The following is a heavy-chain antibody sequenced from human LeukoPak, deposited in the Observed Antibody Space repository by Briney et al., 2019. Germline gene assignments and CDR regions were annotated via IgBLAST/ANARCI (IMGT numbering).Heavy chain of an antibody. D-gene: IGHD3/OR15-3a*01. Sequence: PSETLSLTCAVYGGSFSGYYWSWIRQPPGKGLEWIGEINHSGSTNYNPSLKSRVTISVDTSKNQFSLKLSSVTAADTAVYYCATISGGLNWFDPWGQGTLVTVSS. J-gene: IGHJ5*02. V-gene: IGHV4-34*01. CDR1: GGSFSGYY. CDR2: INHSGST. CDR3: ATISGGLNWFDP.